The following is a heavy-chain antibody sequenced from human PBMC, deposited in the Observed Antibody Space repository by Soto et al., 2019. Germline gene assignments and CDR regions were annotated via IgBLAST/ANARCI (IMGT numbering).Heavy chain of an antibody. V-gene: IGHV3-30*03. D-gene: IGHD6-19*01. Sequence: QVQLVESGGGVVQPGGSLRLSCAASGFTFSSYGMHWVRQAPGKGLEWVAVISYDGSNKYYADSVKGRFTISRDNSKNTLYLQMNSLRAEDTAVYYCASQWPDYWGQGTLVTVSS. CDR1: GFTFSSYG. CDR2: ISYDGSNK. CDR3: ASQWPDY. J-gene: IGHJ4*02.